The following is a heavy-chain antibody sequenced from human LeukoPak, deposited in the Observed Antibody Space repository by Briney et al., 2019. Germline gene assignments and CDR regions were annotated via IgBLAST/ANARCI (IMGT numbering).Heavy chain of an antibody. CDR2: ISSSSSYI. D-gene: IGHD4/OR15-4a*01. CDR1: GFTFSSYT. V-gene: IGHV3-21*01. Sequence: PGGSLRLSCAASGFTFSSYTMSWVRQAPGKGLEWVSSISSSSSYIYYVDSVKGRFTISRDNAKNSLYLQMNSLRAEDTAVYYCARDDYGGLDYWGQGTLVTVSS. J-gene: IGHJ4*02. CDR3: ARDDYGGLDY.